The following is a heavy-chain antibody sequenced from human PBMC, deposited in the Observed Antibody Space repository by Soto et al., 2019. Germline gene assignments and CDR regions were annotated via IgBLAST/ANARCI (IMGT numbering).Heavy chain of an antibody. V-gene: IGHV3-21*01. CDR3: ARGGDSSGSWPRY. CDR2: VSSSSSYI. D-gene: IGHD3-22*01. J-gene: IGHJ4*02. CDR1: GFIFSSYS. Sequence: GGSLRLSCAASGFIFSSYSMNWVRQAPGKGLEWVSSVSSSSSYIYYADSLKGRFTISRDNAKNSLYLQMNSPRVEDTAVYYCARGGDSSGSWPRYWGQGTLVTVS.